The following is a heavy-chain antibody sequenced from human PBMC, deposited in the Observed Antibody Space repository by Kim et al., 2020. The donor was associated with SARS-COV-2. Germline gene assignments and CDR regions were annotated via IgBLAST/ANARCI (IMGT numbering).Heavy chain of an antibody. CDR2: IIPIFGTA. CDR1: GGTFSSYA. CDR3: ASRIVGATYYYYGMDV. J-gene: IGHJ6*02. D-gene: IGHD1-26*01. Sequence: SVKVSCKASGGTFSSYAISWVRQAPGQGLEWMGGIIPIFGTANYAQKFQGRVTITADESTGTAYMELSSLRSEDTAVYYCASRIVGATYYYYGMDVWGQGTTVTVSS. V-gene: IGHV1-69*13.